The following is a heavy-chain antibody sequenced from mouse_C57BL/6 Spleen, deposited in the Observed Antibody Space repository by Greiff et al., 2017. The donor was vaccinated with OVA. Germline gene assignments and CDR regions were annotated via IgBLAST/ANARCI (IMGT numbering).Heavy chain of an antibody. CDR3: TRDRLPYAMEG. CDR1: GFTFSSYA. J-gene: IGHJ4*01. V-gene: IGHV5-9-1*02. D-gene: IGHD5-5*01. Sequence: DVMLVESGEGLVKPGGSLKLSCAASGFTFSSYAMSWVRQTPEKRLEWVAYISSGGDYIYYADTVKGRFTISRDNARNTLYLQMSSLKSEDTAMYYCTRDRLPYAMEGWGQATSVTVSS. CDR2: ISSGGDYI.